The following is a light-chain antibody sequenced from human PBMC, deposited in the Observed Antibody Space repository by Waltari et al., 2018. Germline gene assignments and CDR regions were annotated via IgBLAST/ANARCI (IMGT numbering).Light chain of an antibody. CDR3: CSYAGSYVV. CDR1: RSDVGGYNY. CDR2: DVS. J-gene: IGLJ2*01. V-gene: IGLV2-11*01. Sequence: QSALTQPRSVSGSPGQSVTISCTGTRSDVGGYNYFSWYQQHPGKAPKLMIYDVSKRPSGVPDRFSGSKSGNTASLTISGLQAEDEADYYCCSYAGSYVVFGGGTKLTVL.